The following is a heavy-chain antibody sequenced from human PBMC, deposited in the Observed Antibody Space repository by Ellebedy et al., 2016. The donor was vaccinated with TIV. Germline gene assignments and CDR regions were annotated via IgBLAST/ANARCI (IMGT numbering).Heavy chain of an antibody. D-gene: IGHD3-22*01. V-gene: IGHV1-46*03. J-gene: IGHJ3*02. CDR2: INPSGGST. Sequence: ASVKVSCKASGYTFTSYYMHWVRQAPGQGLEWMGIINPSGGSTSYAQKFQGRVTMTRDASTSTVYMELSSLRSEDTAVYYCARHDSSGYDAFDIWGQGTMVTVSS. CDR1: GYTFTSYY. CDR3: ARHDSSGYDAFDI.